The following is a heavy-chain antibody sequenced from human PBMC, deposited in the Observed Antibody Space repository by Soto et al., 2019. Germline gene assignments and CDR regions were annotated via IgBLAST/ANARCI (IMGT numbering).Heavy chain of an antibody. J-gene: IGHJ6*02. D-gene: IGHD3-22*01. CDR1: GGSVSSESHY. Sequence: SETLSLTCTVSGGSVSSESHYWSWIRQTPGKGLEWIGYIYYTGSTNYNPSLKGRVTMSVDTSRDQVSLRLRSVTRADTAVYYCARGGGKYYYESSGHSNHAMDVWGQGTTVTVSS. CDR2: IYYTGST. V-gene: IGHV4-61*01. CDR3: ARGGGKYYYESSGHSNHAMDV.